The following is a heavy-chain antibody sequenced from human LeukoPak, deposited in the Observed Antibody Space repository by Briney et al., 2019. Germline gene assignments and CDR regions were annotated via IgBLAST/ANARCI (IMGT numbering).Heavy chain of an antibody. CDR1: GGSISSGGYY. D-gene: IGHD6-13*01. CDR2: IYYSGST. CDR3: ARRMAAAGTFDY. V-gene: IGHV4-31*03. J-gene: IGHJ4*02. Sequence: PSQTLSLTCTVSGGSISSGGYYWSWIRQHPGKGLEWIGYIYYSGSTYYNPSLKSRVTISVDTSKNQFSLKLSSVTAADTAVYYCARRMAAAGTFDYWGQGTLVTVSS.